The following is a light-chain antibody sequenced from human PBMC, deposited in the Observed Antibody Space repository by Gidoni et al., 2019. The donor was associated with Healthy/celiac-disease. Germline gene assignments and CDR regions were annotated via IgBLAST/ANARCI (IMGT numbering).Light chain of an antibody. V-gene: IGKV2-30*01. Sequence: DVVMTQSPLSLPVTLGQPASISCRSSQSLVYSDGNTYLNWFQQRPGQSPRRLIYKVSNRDSGVPDRFSGSGSGTDFTLKISRVEAEDVGVYYCMQGTRWPPGITFGQGTRLEIK. CDR2: KVS. CDR1: QSLVYSDGNTY. J-gene: IGKJ5*01. CDR3: MQGTRWPPGIT.